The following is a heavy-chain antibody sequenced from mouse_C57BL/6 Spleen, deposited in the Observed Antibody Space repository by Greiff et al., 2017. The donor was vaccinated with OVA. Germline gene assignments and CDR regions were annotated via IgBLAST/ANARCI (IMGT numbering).Heavy chain of an antibody. V-gene: IGHV5-12*01. CDR2: ISNGGGST. CDR3: ARRVYGYDGDY. D-gene: IGHD2-2*01. J-gene: IGHJ4*01. CDR1: GFTFSDYY. Sequence: EVMLVESGGGLVQPGGSLKLSCAASGFTFSDYYMYWVRQTPEKRLEWVAYISNGGGSTYYPATVKGSFTISRDNAKNTLYLQMSRRKSEDTTMYYLARRVYGYDGDYWGQGTSVTVSS.